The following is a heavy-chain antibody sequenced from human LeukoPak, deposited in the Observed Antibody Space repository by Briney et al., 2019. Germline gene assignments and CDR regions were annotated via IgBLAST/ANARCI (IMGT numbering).Heavy chain of an antibody. CDR2: IKSKTDGGTT. J-gene: IGHJ4*02. V-gene: IGHV3-15*01. Sequence: GGSLRLSCAASGFTFSNAWMSWVRQAPGKGLEWVGRIKSKTDGGTTDYAAPVKGRFTISRDDSKNTLYLQMNSLKTEDTALYYCTTLLIVALLGYWGQGTLVTVSS. CDR1: GFTFSNAW. CDR3: TTLLIVALLGY. D-gene: IGHD3-22*01.